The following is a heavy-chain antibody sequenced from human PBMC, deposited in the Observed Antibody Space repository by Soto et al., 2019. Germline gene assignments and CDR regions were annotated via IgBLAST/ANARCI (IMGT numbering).Heavy chain of an antibody. CDR1: GASISSSKYY. Sequence: ATLALTFTVSGASISSSKYYWGWIRQPPGKGLEWIGSIYSSGSTYYNPSLRSRVTISVDTPKNQFSLKLTSVTAADTAVYYCETPVSSGYQGLEVWGQGAMVTVSS. D-gene: IGHD3-22*01. J-gene: IGHJ3*01. CDR2: IYSSGST. V-gene: IGHV4-39*01. CDR3: ETPVSSGYQGLEV.